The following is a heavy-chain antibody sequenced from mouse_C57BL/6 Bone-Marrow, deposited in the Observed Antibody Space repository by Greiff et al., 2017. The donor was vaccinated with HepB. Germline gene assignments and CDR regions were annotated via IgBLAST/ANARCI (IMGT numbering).Heavy chain of an antibody. Sequence: QVQLQQPGAELVKPGASVKLSCKASGYTFTSYWMHWVKQRPGQGLEWIGMIHPNSGSTNYNENFKSKATLTVDKSSSTAYMQLSSLTSEDSAVYYCALRGLLRSRYFDVWGTGTTVTVSS. J-gene: IGHJ1*03. CDR1: GYTFTSYW. CDR2: IHPNSGST. CDR3: ALRGLLRSRYFDV. V-gene: IGHV1-64*01. D-gene: IGHD1-1*01.